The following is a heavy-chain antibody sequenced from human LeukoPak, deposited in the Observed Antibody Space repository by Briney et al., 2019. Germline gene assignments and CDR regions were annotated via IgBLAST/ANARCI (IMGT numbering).Heavy chain of an antibody. CDR3: AKDVRRMDGDYPNWYFDY. CDR2: ISGSGGIT. Sequence: GGSLRLSCAASVFTLSSYAMSCVRHAPGEGVEWVSAISGSGGITYYADSGKGRFTISRDNSKNTLYLQMNSLRAEDTAVYYCAKDVRRMDGDYPNWYFDYWGQGTLVTVSS. D-gene: IGHD4-17*01. CDR1: VFTLSSYA. J-gene: IGHJ4*02. V-gene: IGHV3-23*01.